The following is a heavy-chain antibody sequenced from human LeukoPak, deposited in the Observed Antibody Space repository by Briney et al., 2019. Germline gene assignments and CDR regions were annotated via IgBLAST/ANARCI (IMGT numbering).Heavy chain of an antibody. V-gene: IGHV3-30-3*01. CDR3: ARDRVGYSYGLFDY. J-gene: IGHJ4*02. CDR1: GFTFSSYA. D-gene: IGHD5-18*01. CDR2: ISYDGSNK. Sequence: PGGSLRLSCAASGFTFSSYAMHWVRQAPGKGLEWVAVISYDGSNKYYADSVKGRFTISRDNSKNTLYLQMNSLRAEDTAVYYCARDRVGYSYGLFDYWGQGTLVTVSS.